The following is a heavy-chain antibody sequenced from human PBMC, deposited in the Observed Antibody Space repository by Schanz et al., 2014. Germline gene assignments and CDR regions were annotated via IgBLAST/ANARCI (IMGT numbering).Heavy chain of an antibody. CDR2: IGSSSSRI. CDR3: AKTLFPGGTQTFGN. CDR1: GFTFSSYA. V-gene: IGHV3-48*01. J-gene: IGHJ4*02. D-gene: IGHD2-8*02. Sequence: EVQLVESGGGLVQPGGSLRLSCAASGFTFSSYAMSWVRQAPGKGLEWISYIGSSSSRIDHADSVKGRFTISRDNAKNSLYLQMNSLRAEDTAVYYCAKTLFPGGTQTFGNWGRGTLVTVSS.